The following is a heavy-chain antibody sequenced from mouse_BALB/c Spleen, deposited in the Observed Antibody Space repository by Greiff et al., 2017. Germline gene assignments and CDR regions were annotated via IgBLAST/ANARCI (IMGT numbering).Heavy chain of an antibody. J-gene: IGHJ3*01. CDR1: GYTFTDYW. D-gene: IGHD2-3*01. Sequence: VQLQQPGAELVMPGASVKMSCKASGYTFTDYWMHWVKQRPGQGLEWIGAIDTSDSYTNYNQKFKDKATLTVDKSSSTAYMQLSSPTSEDSAVYYCTKSMIAYWGQGTLVTVSA. V-gene: IGHV1-69*01. CDR2: IDTSDSYT. CDR3: TKSMIAY.